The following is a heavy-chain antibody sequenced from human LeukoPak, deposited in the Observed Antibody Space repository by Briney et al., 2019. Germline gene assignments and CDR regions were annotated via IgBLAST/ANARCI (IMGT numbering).Heavy chain of an antibody. CDR3: TTSGPLAVARSRPLKKIFDY. J-gene: IGHJ4*02. CDR2: IKSKTDGGTT. D-gene: IGHD6-19*01. V-gene: IGHV3-15*01. Sequence: GGSLRLSCAASAFTFSNAWMSWVRQAPGKGLEWVGRIKSKTDGGTTDYAAPVKGRFTISRDDSKNTLYLRMNSLKTEDTAVYYCTTSGPLAVARSRPLKKIFDYWGQGTLVTVSS. CDR1: AFTFSNAW.